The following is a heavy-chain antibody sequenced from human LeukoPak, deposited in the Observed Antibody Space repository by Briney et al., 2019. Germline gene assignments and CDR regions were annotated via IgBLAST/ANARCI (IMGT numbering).Heavy chain of an antibody. D-gene: IGHD2-15*01. Sequence: GGSLRLSCAASGFNFSSYAMSWVRQAPGKGLEWVSVISGSGGSTYYADSVKGRFTISRDNSKNTLYLQMNSLRAKDTAVYYCTKRGGGSCYANYFDYWGQGTLVTVSS. CDR2: ISGSGGST. CDR3: TKRGGGSCYANYFDY. CDR1: GFNFSSYA. V-gene: IGHV3-23*01. J-gene: IGHJ4*02.